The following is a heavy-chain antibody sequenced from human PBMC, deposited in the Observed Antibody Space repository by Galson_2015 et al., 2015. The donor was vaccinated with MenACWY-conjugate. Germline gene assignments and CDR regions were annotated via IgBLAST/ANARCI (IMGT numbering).Heavy chain of an antibody. D-gene: IGHD4-23*01. Sequence: SLRLSCAVSGFTFSRYWMHWVRQAPGKGLEWVADINEDGSDKSYMDSVKGRFTISRDNAQNSLSLQMNSLSVEDTAVYYCARGGNWGHGTLVTVSS. CDR1: GFTFSRYW. V-gene: IGHV3-7*03. CDR3: ARGGN. J-gene: IGHJ4*01. CDR2: INEDGSDK.